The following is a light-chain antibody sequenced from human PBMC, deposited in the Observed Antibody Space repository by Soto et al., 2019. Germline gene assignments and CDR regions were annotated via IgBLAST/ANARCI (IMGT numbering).Light chain of an antibody. CDR2: EGS. Sequence: NFMLTQPHSVSESPGKTVAISCTRSSGSIADNYVQWFQQRPGSAPTTVIFEGSQRPSGVPDRFSGSVDSSSNSASLTISGLTTEDEADYYCQSYDRDNLGIFGGGTKVTVL. CDR1: SGSIADNY. CDR3: QSYDRDNLGI. J-gene: IGLJ2*01. V-gene: IGLV6-57*04.